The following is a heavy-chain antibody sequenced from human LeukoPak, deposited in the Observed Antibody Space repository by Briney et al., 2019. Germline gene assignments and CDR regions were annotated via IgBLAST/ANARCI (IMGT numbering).Heavy chain of an antibody. J-gene: IGHJ4*02. V-gene: IGHV3-23*01. CDR1: GFTFGDYA. CDR2: ISGSGGST. Sequence: TGGSLRLSCTASGFTFGDYAMSWVRQAPGKGLEWVSAISGSGGSTYYADSVKGRFTISRDNSKNTLYLQMNSLRAEDTAVYYCAKSVAVAGVPYYFDYWGQGTLVTVSS. CDR3: AKSVAVAGVPYYFDY. D-gene: IGHD6-19*01.